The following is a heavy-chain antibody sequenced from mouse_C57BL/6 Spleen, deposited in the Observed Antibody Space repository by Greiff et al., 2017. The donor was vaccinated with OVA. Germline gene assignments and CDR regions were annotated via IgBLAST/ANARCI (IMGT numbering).Heavy chain of an antibody. CDR1: GFTFSDYY. CDR2: ISNGGGST. CDR3: ARHVPYYYAMDY. V-gene: IGHV5-12*01. Sequence: EVQLVESGGGLVQPGGSLKLSCAASGFTFSDYYMYWVRQTPEKRLEWVAYISNGGGSTYYPDTVKGRFTISRDNAKNTLYLQMSRLKSEDTAMYYCARHVPYYYAMDYWGQGTSVTVSS. J-gene: IGHJ4*01.